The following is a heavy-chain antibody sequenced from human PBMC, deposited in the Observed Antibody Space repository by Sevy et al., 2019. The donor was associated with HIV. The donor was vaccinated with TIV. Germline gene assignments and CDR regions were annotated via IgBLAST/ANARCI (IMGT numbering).Heavy chain of an antibody. J-gene: IGHJ4*02. Sequence: SETLSLTCTVSDDSINSYYWSWIRQPPGKGLEWIGYLYNNIGSTSDSPALTSRVTISVDTSKNQFSLKLTSVTAADTAVYYCARGAVVIGTAATPVLDFWGRGSLVTVSS. CDR2: LYNNIGST. V-gene: IGHV4-59*08. D-gene: IGHD6-13*01. CDR3: ARGAVVIGTAATPVLDF. CDR1: DDSINSYY.